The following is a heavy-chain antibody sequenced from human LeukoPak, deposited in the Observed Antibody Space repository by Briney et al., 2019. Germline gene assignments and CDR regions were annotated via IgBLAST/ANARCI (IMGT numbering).Heavy chain of an antibody. V-gene: IGHV3-9*01. J-gene: IGHJ4*02. CDR1: GFTIDDYA. D-gene: IGHD4/OR15-4a*01. CDR2: ISWNSGSI. CDR3: AKVDYDNEYFDY. Sequence: GGSLRLSCAASGFTIDDYAMHWVRQAPGKGLEWVSGISWNSGSIGYADSVKGRFTISRDNAKNSLYLQMNSLRAEDTALYYCAKVDYDNEYFDYWGQGTLVTVSS.